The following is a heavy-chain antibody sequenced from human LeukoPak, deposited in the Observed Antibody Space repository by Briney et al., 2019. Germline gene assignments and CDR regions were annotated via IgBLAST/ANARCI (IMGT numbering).Heavy chain of an antibody. Sequence: GGSLRLSCAASGFTLSTYWMTWVRQAPGKGLEWVSGISGSGGSTYYADSVKGRFTISRDNSKNTLYLQMNSLRAEDTAVYYCAKDPIVLEPAAIVDDAFDIWGQGTMVTVSS. CDR2: ISGSGGST. CDR1: GFTLSTYW. V-gene: IGHV3-23*01. D-gene: IGHD2-2*02. J-gene: IGHJ3*02. CDR3: AKDPIVLEPAAIVDDAFDI.